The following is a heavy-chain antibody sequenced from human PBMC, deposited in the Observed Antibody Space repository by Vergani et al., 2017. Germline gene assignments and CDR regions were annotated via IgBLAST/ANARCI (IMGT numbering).Heavy chain of an antibody. V-gene: IGHV4-34*01. CDR3: ARVIRGRQDY. CDR1: GGSFSGYY. CDR2: INHSGST. Sequence: QVQLQQWGAGLLKPSETLSLPCAVYGGSFSGYYWSWIRQPPGKGLEWIGEINHSGSTNYNPSLKSRVTISVDTSKNQFSLKLSSVTAADTAVYYCARVIRGRQDYWGQGTLVTVSS. J-gene: IGHJ4*02.